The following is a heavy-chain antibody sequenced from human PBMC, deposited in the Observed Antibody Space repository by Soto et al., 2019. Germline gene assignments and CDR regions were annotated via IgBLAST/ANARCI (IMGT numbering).Heavy chain of an antibody. Sequence: GGSLRLSCAASRFTFSNYAMFWVRQAPGRGLEWVSAINDGGFDTYYTDSVKGRFTISRDNSKNTLHLQMNSLRAEDTALYYCAKAVTTVTPKGYFDYWGQGTLVTVSS. V-gene: IGHV3-23*01. CDR3: AKAVTTVTPKGYFDY. CDR1: RFTFSNYA. CDR2: INDGGFDT. J-gene: IGHJ4*02. D-gene: IGHD4-17*01.